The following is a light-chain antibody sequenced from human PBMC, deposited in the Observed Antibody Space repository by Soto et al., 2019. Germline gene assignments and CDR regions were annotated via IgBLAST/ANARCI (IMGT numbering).Light chain of an antibody. CDR2: DVS. V-gene: IGLV2-14*03. CDR1: SSDIGGFNF. CDR3: SSYTSSTLGV. J-gene: IGLJ1*01. Sequence: QSALTQPASVSGSPGQSITISCNGTSSDIGGFNFVSWYQQHPGKAPKVMIYDVSNRPSGVSSRFSGSKSGNTASLTISGLQTEDEADYSGSSYTSSTLGVFGTGTKVTVL.